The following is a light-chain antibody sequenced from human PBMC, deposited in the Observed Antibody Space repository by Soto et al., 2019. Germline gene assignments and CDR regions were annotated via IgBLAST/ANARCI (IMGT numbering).Light chain of an antibody. CDR3: QRYGNSEWA. Sequence: ETVLTQSPGTLSLSPGERATLSCRASQTVTSNYLPWYQQKPGQAPRLLIYGASSRASGFPDRFIGSGSGTDFTLTITRREPEDFAVDFCQRYGNSEWAFGQGTRVEV. J-gene: IGKJ1*01. CDR1: QTVTSNY. CDR2: GAS. V-gene: IGKV3-20*01.